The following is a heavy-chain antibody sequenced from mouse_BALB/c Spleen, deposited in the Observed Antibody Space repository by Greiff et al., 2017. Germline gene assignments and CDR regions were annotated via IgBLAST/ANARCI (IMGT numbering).Heavy chain of an antibody. Sequence: EVKLMESGGGLVKPGGSLKLSCAASGFTFSSYAMSWVRQSPEKRLEWVAEISSGGSYTYYPDTVTGRFTISRDNAKNTLYLEMSSLRSEDTAMYYCAREGSLAWFAYWGQGTLVTVSA. CDR3: AREGSLAWFAY. D-gene: IGHD6-5*01. CDR2: ISSGGSYT. V-gene: IGHV5-9-4*01. J-gene: IGHJ3*01. CDR1: GFTFSSYA.